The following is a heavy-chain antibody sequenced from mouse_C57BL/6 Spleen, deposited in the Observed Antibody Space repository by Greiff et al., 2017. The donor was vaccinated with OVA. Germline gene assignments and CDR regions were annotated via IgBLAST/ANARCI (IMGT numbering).Heavy chain of an antibody. Sequence: EVQLQQSGPELVKPGASVKIPCKASGYTFTDYNMDWVKQSHGKSLEWIGDINPNNGGTIYNQKFKGKATLTVDKSSSTAYMELRSLTSEDTAVYYCARKGDLTGTWYFDVWGTGTTVTVSS. CDR2: INPNNGGT. CDR1: GYTFTDYN. CDR3: ARKGDLTGTWYFDV. J-gene: IGHJ1*03. V-gene: IGHV1-18*01. D-gene: IGHD4-1*01.